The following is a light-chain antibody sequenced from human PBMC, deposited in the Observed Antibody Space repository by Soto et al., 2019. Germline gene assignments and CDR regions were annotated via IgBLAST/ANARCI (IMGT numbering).Light chain of an antibody. J-gene: IGKJ1*01. Sequence: DIQMTQSPSTLCASVGDRVNISCRASQAVGNWLAWHQQKPGRAPKVLVYKASTLQNGVPSRFSGSGSGTEFTLTISSLQPDDVATYFGHQYARYPWTFGQGTKVEIK. CDR3: HQYARYPWT. CDR2: KAS. V-gene: IGKV1-5*03. CDR1: QAVGNW.